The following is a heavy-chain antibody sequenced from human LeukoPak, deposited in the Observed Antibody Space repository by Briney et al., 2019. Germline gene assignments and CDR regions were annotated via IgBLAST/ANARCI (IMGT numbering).Heavy chain of an antibody. J-gene: IGHJ4*02. CDR1: GGSISSYY. D-gene: IGHD6-13*01. CDR3: ARVVWTAAGYYFDY. CDR2: IYYSGST. V-gene: IGHV4-59*01. Sequence: SETLSLTCTVSGGSISSYYWSWIRQPPGKGLEWIGYIYYSGSTNYNPSLKSRVTISVDTSKNQFSLKLSSVTAADTAVYYCARVVWTAAGYYFDYWGQGTLVTVSS.